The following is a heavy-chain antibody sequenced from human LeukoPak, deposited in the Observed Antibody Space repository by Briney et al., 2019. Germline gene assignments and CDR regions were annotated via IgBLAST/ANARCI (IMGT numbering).Heavy chain of an antibody. V-gene: IGHV3-21*01. CDR3: AREAPSSWIPLDY. D-gene: IGHD1-1*01. CDR2: ISSSSSYI. CDR1: GFTVSSYY. Sequence: PGGSLRLSCAASGFTVSSYYMNWVRQAPGKGLEWVSSISSSSSYIYYADSVKGRFTISRDNAKNSLYLQMNSLRAEDTAVYYCAREAPSSWIPLDYWGQGTLVTVSS. J-gene: IGHJ4*02.